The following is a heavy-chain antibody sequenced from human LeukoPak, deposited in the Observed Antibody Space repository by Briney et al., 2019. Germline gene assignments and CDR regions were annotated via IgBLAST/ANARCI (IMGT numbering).Heavy chain of an antibody. CDR3: AKAGYCTNGVCYEAYYYMDV. D-gene: IGHD2-8*01. CDR1: GFTVSSNS. V-gene: IGHV3-53*01. CDR2: IYSGGNT. Sequence: GGSLRLSCTVSGFTVSSNSMSWVRQAPGKGLEWVSFIYSGGNTHYSDSVKGRFTISRDNSKNTLYLQMNSLRVEDTAVYYCAKAGYCTNGVCYEAYYYMDVWGKGTTVTVSS. J-gene: IGHJ6*03.